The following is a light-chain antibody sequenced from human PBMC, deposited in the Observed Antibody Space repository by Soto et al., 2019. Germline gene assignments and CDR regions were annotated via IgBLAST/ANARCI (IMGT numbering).Light chain of an antibody. CDR2: DAS. Sequence: DIQMTQSPSTLSASVGDRVTITCRASQSFSGTLAWYQQKPGKAPKLLIFDASSLERGVPSRFSGSGSGTEFTLTISSLEPEDFAVYYCQQRSNWPWTFGQGTKVEIK. J-gene: IGKJ1*01. CDR3: QQRSNWPWT. CDR1: QSFSGT. V-gene: IGKV1-5*01.